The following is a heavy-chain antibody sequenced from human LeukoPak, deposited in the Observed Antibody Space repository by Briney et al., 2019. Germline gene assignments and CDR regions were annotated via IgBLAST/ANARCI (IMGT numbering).Heavy chain of an antibody. J-gene: IGHJ4*02. V-gene: IGHV3-53*01. Sequence: GGSLRLSCAASGFTVSSNYMSWVRQAPGKGLEWVSVIYSGGSTYYADSVKGRFTISRDNSKNTLYLQMNSLRAEDTAVYYCARTRDIVVVPAAFFDYWGQGTLVTVSS. CDR2: IYSGGST. CDR1: GFTVSSNY. D-gene: IGHD2-2*01. CDR3: ARTRDIVVVPAAFFDY.